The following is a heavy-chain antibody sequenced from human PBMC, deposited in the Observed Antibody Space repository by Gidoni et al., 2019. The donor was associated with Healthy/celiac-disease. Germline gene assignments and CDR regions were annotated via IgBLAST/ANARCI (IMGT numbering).Heavy chain of an antibody. J-gene: IGHJ4*02. V-gene: IGHV3-49*04. CDR2: IRSKAYGGTT. CDR1: GFTFGDDA. CDR3: RIRVPSYY. D-gene: IGHD3-10*01. Sequence: EVQLVESGGGLVQPGRSLRLSCTAAGFTFGDDAMSWVRQAPGRGLECVGFIRSKAYGGTTSYAASVKGRFTISRYASKSIAYLQMNSLKTEDTAVYYCRIRVPSYYCGQGTLVTVSS.